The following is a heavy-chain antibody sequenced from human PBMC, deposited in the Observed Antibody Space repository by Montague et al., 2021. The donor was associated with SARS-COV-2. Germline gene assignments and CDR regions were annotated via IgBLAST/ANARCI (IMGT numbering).Heavy chain of an antibody. CDR1: GGSISSYY. CDR2: IYYSGST. V-gene: IGHV4-59*01. Sequence: SETLSLTCTVAGGSISSYYWSWIRQPPGKGLEWIGYIYYSGSTNYNPSLKSRVTISVDTSKNQFSLKLSSVTAADTAVYYCARDSRTDFDWLFPDSGSYYYYMDVWGKGTTVTVSS. D-gene: IGHD3-9*01. CDR3: ARDSRTDFDWLFPDSGSYYYYMDV. J-gene: IGHJ6*03.